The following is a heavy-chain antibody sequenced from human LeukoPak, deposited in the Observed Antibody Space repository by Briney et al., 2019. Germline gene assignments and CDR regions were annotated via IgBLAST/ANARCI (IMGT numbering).Heavy chain of an antibody. CDR3: TRVRGIAAAGTFYYYGMDV. Sequence: GGSLRLSCTASGFTFGDYAMSWVRQAPGKGLEWVGFIRSKAYGGTTEYAASVKGGFTISRDDPKSIAYLQMNSLKTEDTAVYYCTRVRGIAAAGTFYYYGMDVWGKGTTVTVSS. CDR2: IRSKAYGGTT. V-gene: IGHV3-49*04. CDR1: GFTFGDYA. D-gene: IGHD6-13*01. J-gene: IGHJ6*04.